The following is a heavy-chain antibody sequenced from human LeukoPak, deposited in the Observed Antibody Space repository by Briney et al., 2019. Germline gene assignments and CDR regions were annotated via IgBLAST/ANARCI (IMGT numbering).Heavy chain of an antibody. Sequence: SQTLSLTCAISGGSVSSNTAAWNWIRQSPSRGLEWLGRTYYRSRWYNDYAVSVQSRITINPDTSKNQFSLQLDSVTPADTAVYYCARDRYSSSWYRFDSWGQGTLVTVSS. D-gene: IGHD6-13*01. V-gene: IGHV6-1*01. CDR3: ARDRYSSSWYRFDS. CDR2: TYYRSRWYN. CDR1: GGSVSSNTAA. J-gene: IGHJ4*02.